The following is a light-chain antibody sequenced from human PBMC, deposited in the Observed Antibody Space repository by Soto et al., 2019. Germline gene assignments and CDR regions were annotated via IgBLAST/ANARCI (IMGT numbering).Light chain of an antibody. Sequence: EIVMTQSPATLSVSPGEDASLSCRASQTISSNLAWYQLKPGQPPRLLIYGASTRATAIPARFAGSGSGTEFTLTISSLQPEDFAVYYCHQYYKWPHTFGLGTKVEIK. CDR3: HQYYKWPHT. CDR1: QTISSN. J-gene: IGKJ2*01. CDR2: GAS. V-gene: IGKV3-15*01.